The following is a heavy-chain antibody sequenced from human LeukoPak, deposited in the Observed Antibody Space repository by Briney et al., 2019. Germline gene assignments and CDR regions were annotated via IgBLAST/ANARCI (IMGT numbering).Heavy chain of an antibody. V-gene: IGHV4-59*01. J-gene: IGHJ6*02. Sequence: SETLSLTCTVSGGSISSYYWSWIRQPPGKGLEWLGYIYYSGSTNYNPSLKSRVTISVDTSKNQFSLKLSSVTAADTAVYYCARDGPKGGMDVWGQGTTVTVSS. CDR1: GGSISSYY. CDR2: IYYSGST. CDR3: ARDGPKGGMDV.